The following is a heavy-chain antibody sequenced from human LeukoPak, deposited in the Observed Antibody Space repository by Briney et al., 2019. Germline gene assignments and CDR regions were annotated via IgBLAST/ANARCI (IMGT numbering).Heavy chain of an antibody. CDR2: ISDIGSL. CDR3: AGHHPRNTVDF. D-gene: IGHD2/OR15-2a*01. CDR1: GGSISSYY. J-gene: IGHJ4*02. Sequence: PSETLSLTCTVSGGSISSYYWSWIRQPPGKGLEWIAYISDIGSLNYNPSLKSRVTISLDTSKNQFSLKLSSVTAADTAVYYCAGHHPRNTVDFWGQGTLVTVYS. V-gene: IGHV4-59*08.